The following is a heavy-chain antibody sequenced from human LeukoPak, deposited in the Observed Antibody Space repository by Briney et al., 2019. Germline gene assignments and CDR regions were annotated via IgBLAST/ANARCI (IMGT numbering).Heavy chain of an antibody. V-gene: IGHV3-23*01. Sequence: GGSLRLSCAASGFTFSAFAMTWVPQARGKGLEGVSTITDDGYNTYSADSVRGRITFSRDNSKNTLSLQLRSLRAEDTAVYYCAKDLSYTSGASDHWGQGTLVTVSS. D-gene: IGHD6-19*01. CDR1: GFTFSAFA. CDR2: ITDDGYNT. J-gene: IGHJ4*02. CDR3: AKDLSYTSGASDH.